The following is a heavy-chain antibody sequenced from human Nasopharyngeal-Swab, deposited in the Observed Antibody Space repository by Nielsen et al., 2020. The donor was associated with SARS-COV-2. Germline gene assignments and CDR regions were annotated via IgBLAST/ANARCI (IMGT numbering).Heavy chain of an antibody. D-gene: IGHD5-18*01. V-gene: IGHV3-9*01. Sequence: SLKISCAASGFTFDDYAMHWVRQAPGKGLEWVSGISWNSGSIGYADSVKGRFTISRDNAKNSLYLQMNSLRAEDTALYYCAKDTGSIGYSYGYDYYYGMDVWGQGTTVTVSS. J-gene: IGHJ6*02. CDR2: ISWNSGSI. CDR3: AKDTGSIGYSYGYDYYYGMDV. CDR1: GFTFDDYA.